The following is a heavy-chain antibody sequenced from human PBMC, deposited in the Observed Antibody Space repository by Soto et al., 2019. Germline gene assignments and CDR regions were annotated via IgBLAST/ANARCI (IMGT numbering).Heavy chain of an antibody. CDR3: AKSPTGLRSWYLRLQFDY. Sequence: GGSLRLSCAASGFTLSSYAMSWVRQAPGEGLEWVSGMSASGGSTYYADSVKGRFTISRDNSKNTLYLQMNSLRAEDTAVYYCAKSPTGLRSWYLRLQFDYWGQGTLVTVSS. D-gene: IGHD4-17*01. CDR2: MSASGGST. V-gene: IGHV3-23*01. CDR1: GFTLSSYA. J-gene: IGHJ4*02.